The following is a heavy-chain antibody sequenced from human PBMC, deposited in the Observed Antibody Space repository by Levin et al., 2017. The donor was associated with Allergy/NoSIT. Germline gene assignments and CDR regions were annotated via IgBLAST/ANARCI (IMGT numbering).Heavy chain of an antibody. CDR1: GFTFSNYN. CDR2: ISSSSSYI. Sequence: KAGGSLRLSCAASGFTFSNYNMNWVRQAPGKGLEWVSSISSSSSYIYYADSVKGRFTISRDNAKNLLYLQMNSLRAEDTAVYYCAREWSGDAFDIWGQGTMVTVSS. V-gene: IGHV3-21*01. D-gene: IGHD2-15*01. J-gene: IGHJ3*02. CDR3: AREWSGDAFDI.